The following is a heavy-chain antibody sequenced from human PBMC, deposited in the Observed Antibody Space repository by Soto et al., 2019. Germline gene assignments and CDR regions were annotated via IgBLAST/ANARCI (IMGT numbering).Heavy chain of an antibody. V-gene: IGHV4-31*03. Sequence: QVQLQESGPGLVKPSQTLSLTCTVSGGSISSGGYYWSWIRQHPGKGLEWMGYIYYSGSTYYNPSLKSRVTIAVDTSKNQFSLKLSSVTAADTAVYYCARGATYYDFWSGSYFDYWGQGTLVTVSS. J-gene: IGHJ4*02. D-gene: IGHD3-3*01. CDR2: IYYSGST. CDR1: GGSISSGGYY. CDR3: ARGATYYDFWSGSYFDY.